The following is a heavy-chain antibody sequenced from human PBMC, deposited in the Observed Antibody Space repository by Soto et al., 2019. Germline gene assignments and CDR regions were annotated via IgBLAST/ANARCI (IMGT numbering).Heavy chain of an antibody. Sequence: GGSLRLSCAACGFTFSSYIMNLVRQAPGKGQEWVSYISSSSSTIYYADSVKGRFTISRDNAKNSLYLQMNSLRDEGTAVYYCAISSTTVTNGGNYYYYGMDVWGQGTTVTVSS. D-gene: IGHD4-17*01. J-gene: IGHJ6*02. V-gene: IGHV3-48*02. CDR3: AISSTTVTNGGNYYYYGMDV. CDR2: ISSSSSTI. CDR1: GFTFSSYI.